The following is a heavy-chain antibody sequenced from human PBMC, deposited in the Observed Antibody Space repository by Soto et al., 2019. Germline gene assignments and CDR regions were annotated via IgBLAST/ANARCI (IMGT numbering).Heavy chain of an antibody. CDR1: DDSITSGSYY. V-gene: IGHV4-39*07. CDR2: IQHSGST. J-gene: IGHJ4*02. CDR3: ARGPSQYRARILTGYYTRAGLHFDY. D-gene: IGHD3-9*01. Sequence: SETLSLTCTVSDDSITSGSYYWGLIRQPPGKGLEWIGTIQHSGSTNYNPSLKSRVTISVDTSKNQFSLKLSSVTAADTAVYYCARGPSQYRARILTGYYTRAGLHFDYWGQGTLVTVSS.